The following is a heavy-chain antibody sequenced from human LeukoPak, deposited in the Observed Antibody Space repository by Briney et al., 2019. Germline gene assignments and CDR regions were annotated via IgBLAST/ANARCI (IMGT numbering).Heavy chain of an antibody. J-gene: IGHJ4*02. CDR2: IIPIFGIA. Sequence: SVKVSFKASGGTFNIYAISWVRQAPGQGLEWMGRIIPIFGIANYAQKFQGRVTITADKSTSTAYMELSSLRSEDTAVYYCARVFYGGISDYYFDYWGQGTLVTVSS. D-gene: IGHD4-23*01. V-gene: IGHV1-69*04. CDR3: ARVFYGGISDYYFDY. CDR1: GGTFNIYA.